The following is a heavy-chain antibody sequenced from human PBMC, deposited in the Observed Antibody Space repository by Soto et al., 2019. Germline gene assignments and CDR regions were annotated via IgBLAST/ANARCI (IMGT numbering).Heavy chain of an antibody. V-gene: IGHV4-59*01. CDR2: IYYSGST. CDR1: GASISTSY. J-gene: IGHJ3*02. Sequence: SETLSLTCTVSGASISTSYWSWIRQPPGKGQERIGYIYYSGSTNYNPSPESRVTISVDTSKNQISQKLSSVTAADTAVYYCARVWGGAFDIWGQGTMVT. CDR3: ARVWGGAFDI. D-gene: IGHD3-10*01.